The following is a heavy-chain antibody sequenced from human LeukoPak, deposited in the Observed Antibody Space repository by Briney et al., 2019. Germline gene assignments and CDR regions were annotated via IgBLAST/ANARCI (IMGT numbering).Heavy chain of an antibody. J-gene: IGHJ4*02. CDR3: AREIAVADTCYFDY. Sequence: ASVKVSCKAFGYTFTSYYMHWVRQAPGQGLEWMGIINPSGGSTSYAQKFQGRVTITRDMSTSTVYMELSSLRSEDTAVYYCAREIAVADTCYFDYWGQGTLVTVSS. CDR2: INPSGGST. D-gene: IGHD6-19*01. CDR1: GYTFTSYY. V-gene: IGHV1-46*01.